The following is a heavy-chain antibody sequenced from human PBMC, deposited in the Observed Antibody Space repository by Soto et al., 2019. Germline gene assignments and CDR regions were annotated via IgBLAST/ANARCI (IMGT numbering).Heavy chain of an antibody. V-gene: IGHV5-51*01. CDR2: IYPGDSDT. J-gene: IGHJ6*02. CDR3: ARHSPDLVLGYSGYESYYFYYGMDV. D-gene: IGHD5-12*01. CDR1: GYSFTSYW. Sequence: PGESLKISCKGSGYSFTSYWIGWVRQMPGKGLEWMGIIYPGDSDTRYSPSFQGQVTISADKSISTAYLQWSSLKASGTAMYYCARHSPDLVLGYSGYESYYFYYGMDVWGQGTTVTVSS.